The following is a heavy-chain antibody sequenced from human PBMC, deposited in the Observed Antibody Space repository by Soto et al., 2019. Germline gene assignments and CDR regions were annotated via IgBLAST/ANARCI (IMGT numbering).Heavy chain of an antibody. Sequence: WGSLRLSCAASGFTFISYAIIFVRQAPGKGLEWVSAISGSGGSTYYADSVKGRFTISRDNSKNTLYLQMNSLRAEDTAVYYCAKEGPSAARPFDYWGQGTLVTVSS. D-gene: IGHD6-6*01. CDR2: ISGSGGST. CDR3: AKEGPSAARPFDY. V-gene: IGHV3-23*01. CDR1: GFTFISYA. J-gene: IGHJ4*02.